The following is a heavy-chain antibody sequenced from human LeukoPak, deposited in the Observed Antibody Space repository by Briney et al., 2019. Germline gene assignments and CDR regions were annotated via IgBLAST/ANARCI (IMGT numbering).Heavy chain of an antibody. D-gene: IGHD6-19*01. CDR3: ARDNAVAGIDAFDI. V-gene: IGHV4-4*07. Sequence: PSETLSLTFTVSDGSIRSHYYNWIRQPAGKGLEWIGRIYTSGRTNYNPSLKSRVTMSVDTSKNQFSLTVTSVTAADTAVYFCARDNAVAGIDAFDIWGQGTMVTVSS. CDR1: DGSIRSHY. J-gene: IGHJ3*02. CDR2: IYTSGRT.